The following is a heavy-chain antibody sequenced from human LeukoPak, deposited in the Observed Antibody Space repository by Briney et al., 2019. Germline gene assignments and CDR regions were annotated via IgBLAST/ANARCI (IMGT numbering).Heavy chain of an antibody. V-gene: IGHV3-21*01. CDR3: ARARDCSSASCRLDY. D-gene: IGHD2-2*01. CDR2: ISSSSSYI. Sequence: GGSLRLSCTASAFSFSTHTMDWVRQAPGKGLEWVSSISSSSSYIYYADSVKGRFTISRDNAKNSLSLQMSSLRADDTAVYYCARARDCSSASCRLDYWGQGTLVTVSS. CDR1: AFSFSTHT. J-gene: IGHJ4*02.